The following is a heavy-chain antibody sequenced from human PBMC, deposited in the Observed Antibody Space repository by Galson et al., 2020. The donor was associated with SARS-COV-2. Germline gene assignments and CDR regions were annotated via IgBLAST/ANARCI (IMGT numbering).Heavy chain of an antibody. CDR2: INRDGSET. CDR1: GFIFSDFT. V-gene: IGHV3-7*03. CDR3: ARETWGNNENY. Sequence: GGSLRLSCEVSGFIFSDFTMSWVRQAPGMGLEWVASINRDGSETHYVDSVWGRFTLSRDNAKKSLYLQMNSLRAEDSAVYYCARETWGNNENYWGQGALVTVSP. J-gene: IGHJ4*02. D-gene: IGHD7-27*01.